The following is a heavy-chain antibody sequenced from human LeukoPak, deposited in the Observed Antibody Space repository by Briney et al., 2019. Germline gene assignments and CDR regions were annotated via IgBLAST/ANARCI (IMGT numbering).Heavy chain of an antibody. Sequence: QPGGSLRLSCAASGFTFSGYAMSWVRQAPGKGLEWVSAISGSGGSTYYADSVKGRFSISRDDSKNTVYLQLDSLRAKATAVYYCARHAGGAFGNYVNYFDYWGQGTLVTVSS. D-gene: IGHD4-11*01. CDR1: GFTFSGYA. CDR3: ARHAGGAFGNYVNYFDY. CDR2: ISGSGGST. V-gene: IGHV3-23*01. J-gene: IGHJ4*02.